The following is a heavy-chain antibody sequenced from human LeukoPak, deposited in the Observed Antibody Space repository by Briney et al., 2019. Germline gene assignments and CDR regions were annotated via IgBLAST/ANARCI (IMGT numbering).Heavy chain of an antibody. CDR1: GFTFSSYS. D-gene: IGHD3-9*01. J-gene: IGHJ3*02. V-gene: IGHV3-48*01. Sequence: PGGSLRLSCAASGFTFSSYSMNWVRQAPGKGLEWVSYISSSSSTIYYADSVKGRFTISRDNAKNSLYLQMNSLRAEDTAVYYCARSSVLVPVYYDILTGAGAFDIWGQGTMVTVSS. CDR3: ARSSVLVPVYYDILTGAGAFDI. CDR2: ISSSSSTI.